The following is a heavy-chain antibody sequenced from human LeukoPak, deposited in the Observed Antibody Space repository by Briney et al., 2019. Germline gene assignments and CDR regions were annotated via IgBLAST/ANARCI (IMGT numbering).Heavy chain of an antibody. CDR2: INPNSGGT. D-gene: IGHD3-10*01. J-gene: IGHJ6*03. CDR1: GYTFTGYY. V-gene: IGHV1-2*02. Sequence: ASVKVSCKASGYTFTGYYMHWVRQAPGQGLGWMGWINPNSGGTNYAQKFQGRVTMTRDTSISTAYMELSRLRSDDTAVYYCARAFANMVRGVIISNYYYYYMDVWGKGTTVTISS. CDR3: ARAFANMVRGVIISNYYYYYMDV.